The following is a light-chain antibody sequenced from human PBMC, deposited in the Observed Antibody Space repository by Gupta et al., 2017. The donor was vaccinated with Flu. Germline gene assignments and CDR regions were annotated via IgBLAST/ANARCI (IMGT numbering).Light chain of an antibody. CDR2: EVI. CDR3: SSYTSSNSLE. J-gene: IGLJ3*02. V-gene: IGLV2-14*01. CDR1: SSDVGGYNY. Sequence: QSALTQPASVSGSPGQSITISCTGTSSDVGGYNYVSWYQHHPGKAPKLMIYEVINRPSGASNRFSGSKSGNTASLTISGLQAEDEADYYCSSYTSSNSLEFGGGTKLTVL.